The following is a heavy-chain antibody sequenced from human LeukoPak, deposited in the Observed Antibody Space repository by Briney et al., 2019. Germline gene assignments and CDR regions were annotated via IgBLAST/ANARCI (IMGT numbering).Heavy chain of an antibody. CDR3: ARDVVRHTITPHDY. CDR2: ISSSGSTI. J-gene: IGHJ4*02. V-gene: IGHV3-11*04. D-gene: IGHD2-21*01. CDR1: GFTISDYS. Sequence: PGGSLRLSCAASGFTISDYSMSWIRQAPGKGLEWVSYISSSGSTIYYADSVKGRFTISRDNAKNSLYLQMNSLRAEDTAVYYCARDVVRHTITPHDYWGQGTLVTVSS.